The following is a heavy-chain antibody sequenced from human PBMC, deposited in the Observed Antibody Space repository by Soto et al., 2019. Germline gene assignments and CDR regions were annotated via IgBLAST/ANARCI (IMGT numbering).Heavy chain of an antibody. CDR3: ARGGWGGTNDLLDY. Sequence: EVQLVESGGGLVKPGGSLRLSCAASGFTFSTYSMNWVRQAPGKGLEWVSSITSTSSYIYYADSVKGRFTISRDNAKNSLYLQMNSLRAEDTAVYYCARGGWGGTNDLLDYWGQGTLVTVSS. D-gene: IGHD1-7*01. J-gene: IGHJ4*02. CDR2: ITSTSSYI. V-gene: IGHV3-21*01. CDR1: GFTFSTYS.